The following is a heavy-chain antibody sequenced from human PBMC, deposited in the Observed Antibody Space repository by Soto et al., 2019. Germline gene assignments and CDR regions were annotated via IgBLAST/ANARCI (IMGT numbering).Heavy chain of an antibody. CDR1: GYTLSDYY. V-gene: IGHV1-2*02. CDR3: AREGGGIAAAGAGNDAFDI. Sequence: QAQLVQSGAEVKKPGASVKVSCKASGYTLSDYYMQWVRQAPGQGLEWMGWFNPNRGDTNYAQKFQGRVTMTRDTSIATAYVELSSLKSDDTAVYYCAREGGGIAAAGAGNDAFDIWGQGTMVTVSS. D-gene: IGHD6-13*01. CDR2: FNPNRGDT. J-gene: IGHJ3*02.